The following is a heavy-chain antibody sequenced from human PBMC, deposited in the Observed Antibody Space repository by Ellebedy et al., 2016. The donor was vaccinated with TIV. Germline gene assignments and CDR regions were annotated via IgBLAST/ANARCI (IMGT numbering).Heavy chain of an antibody. J-gene: IGHJ5*02. CDR3: ARDRHPSGSNSNWFDP. D-gene: IGHD3-10*01. V-gene: IGHV1-2*02. Sequence: AASVKVSCKASGYTFTGYYMHWVRQAPGQGLEWMGWINPNSGGTNYAQKFQGRVTMTRDTSISTAYMELSRLRSDDTAVYYCARDRHPSGSNSNWFDPWGQGTLVTVSS. CDR1: GYTFTGYY. CDR2: INPNSGGT.